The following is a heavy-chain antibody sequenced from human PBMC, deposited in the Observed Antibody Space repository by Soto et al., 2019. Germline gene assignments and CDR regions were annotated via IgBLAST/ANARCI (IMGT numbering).Heavy chain of an antibody. CDR3: ARQWQWLMGGWFDP. CDR2: IYHSGST. CDR1: GYSISSRYY. J-gene: IGHJ5*02. Sequence: AETLSLTCDVSGYSISSRYYWGWIRQPPGKGLEWIGSIYHSGSTYYNSSLKSRVTMSVDTSKNQFSLKLRSVTAADTAVYYCARQWQWLMGGWFDPWGQGTLVTVSS. D-gene: IGHD6-19*01. V-gene: IGHV4-38-2*01.